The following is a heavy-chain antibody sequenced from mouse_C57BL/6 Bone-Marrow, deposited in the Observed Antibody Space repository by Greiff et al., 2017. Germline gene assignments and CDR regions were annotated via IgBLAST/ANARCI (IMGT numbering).Heavy chain of an antibody. CDR1: GYTFTSYG. CDR3: ARWGYGYDVNY. V-gene: IGHV1-81*01. D-gene: IGHD2-2*01. J-gene: IGHJ2*01. CDR2: IYPRSGNT. Sequence: VQRVESGAELARPGASVKLSCKASGYTFTSYGISWVKQRTGQGLEWIGEIYPRSGNTYYNEKFKGKATLTADKSSSTAYMELRSLTSEDSAVYFCARWGYGYDVNYWGQGTTLTVSS.